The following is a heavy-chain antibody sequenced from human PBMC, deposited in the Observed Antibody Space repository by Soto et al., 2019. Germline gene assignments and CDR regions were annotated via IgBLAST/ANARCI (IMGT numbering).Heavy chain of an antibody. CDR1: GFSLSIYS. D-gene: IGHD6-13*01. CDR2: ISSSSSYI. J-gene: IGHJ1*01. V-gene: IGHV3-21*01. Sequence: PWGSLLLSCATSGFSLSIYSMNWVRQAPGKGLEWVSSISSSSSYIYYADSVKGRFTISRDNSKNSLYLQMNSLRAEDTAVYYCAREGSVAAPMNFPHWGQGTLV. CDR3: AREGSVAAPMNFPH.